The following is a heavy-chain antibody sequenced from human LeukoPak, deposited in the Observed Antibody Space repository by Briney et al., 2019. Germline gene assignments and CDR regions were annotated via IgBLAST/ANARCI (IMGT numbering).Heavy chain of an antibody. J-gene: IGHJ4*01. CDR3: ARITILYYFDS. D-gene: IGHD5-24*01. CDR2: INPNSGGT. CDR1: GYTFTDYY. Sequence: ASVKVSCKASGYTFTDYYMHWVRQAPGQGLEWMGWINPNSGGTNYAQKFQGRVTMTRDTSISTAYMELSSLRSDDTAVYYCARITILYYFDSWGHGTLVTVSS. V-gene: IGHV1-2*02.